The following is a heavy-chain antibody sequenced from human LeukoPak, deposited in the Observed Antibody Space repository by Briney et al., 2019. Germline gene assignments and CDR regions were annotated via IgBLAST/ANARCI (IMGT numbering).Heavy chain of an antibody. V-gene: IGHV4-39*07. CDR1: GDSIRTSSYY. CDR2: INYSGST. J-gene: IGHJ5*02. Sequence: PSETLSLTCSVSGDSIRTSSYYWGWIRQSPGKGLEWIGSINYSGSTYYNPSLESRVSISLDGSKNQLSLRLSSVTAADTAVYYCARDALSGYSGYDPNWFDPWGQGTLVTVSS. D-gene: IGHD5-12*01. CDR3: ARDALSGYSGYDPNWFDP.